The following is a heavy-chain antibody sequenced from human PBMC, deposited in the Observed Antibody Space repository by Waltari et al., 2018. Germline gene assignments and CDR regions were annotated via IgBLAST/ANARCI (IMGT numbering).Heavy chain of an antibody. V-gene: IGHV3-74*01. Sequence: EVQLVESGGGLVQPGGSLRLSCAASGFTFGSSWIDWVRQAPGKGLVWVSRSNSDESGTSCAESVKGRFTISSDNAKHTLYLQMNSLGAEDTAVYYCARSRDRGPSGPGYWGQGTLVTVSS. CDR3: ARSRDRGPSGPGY. D-gene: IGHD3-10*01. J-gene: IGHJ4*02. CDR2: SNSDESGT. CDR1: GFTFGSSW.